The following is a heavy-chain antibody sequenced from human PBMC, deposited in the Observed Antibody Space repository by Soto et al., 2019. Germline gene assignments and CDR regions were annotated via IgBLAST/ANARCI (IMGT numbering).Heavy chain of an antibody. D-gene: IGHD4-17*01. J-gene: IGHJ4*02. CDR3: ASHLGNYGDWAFDY. Sequence: QLQLQESGPGLVKPSETLSLTCTVSGGSISTNSHYWGWIRQPPGKGLEWIASIHYDGRTYYNPPLKSRVTVSLDTSRNQFSLNLISVTAADTAMYYCASHLGNYGDWAFDYWGQGTLVTFSS. CDR2: IHYDGRT. CDR1: GGSISTNSHY. V-gene: IGHV4-39*01.